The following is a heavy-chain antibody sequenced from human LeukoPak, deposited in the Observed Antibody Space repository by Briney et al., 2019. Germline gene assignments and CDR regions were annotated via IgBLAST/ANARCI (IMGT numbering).Heavy chain of an antibody. D-gene: IGHD3-9*01. J-gene: IGHJ6*02. CDR2: ISYDGSNK. V-gene: IGHV3-30*03. Sequence: GGSLRLSCAASGFTVSSNYMSWVRQAPGEGLEWVAVISYDGSNKYYADSVKGRFTISRDNSKNTLYLQMNSLRAEDTAVYYCTRDSDVLTALYFYYGMDVWGQGTTVTVSS. CDR3: TRDSDVLTALYFYYGMDV. CDR1: GFTVSSNY.